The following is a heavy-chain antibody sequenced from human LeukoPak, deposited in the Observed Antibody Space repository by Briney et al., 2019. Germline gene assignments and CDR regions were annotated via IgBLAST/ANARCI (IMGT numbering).Heavy chain of an antibody. J-gene: IGHJ4*02. V-gene: IGHV3-7*01. D-gene: IGHD6-19*01. CDR1: GFSFSTYW. CDR3: GRRPREIAVADY. CDR2: IKQDGSEK. Sequence: GGSLRLSCAASGFSFSTYWMSWVPQAPGKGLEGVANIKQDGSEKYYVDSVKGRFTISRDNAKNSLYLQMNSLRAEDTAVYYCGRRPREIAVADYWGQGTLVTVSS.